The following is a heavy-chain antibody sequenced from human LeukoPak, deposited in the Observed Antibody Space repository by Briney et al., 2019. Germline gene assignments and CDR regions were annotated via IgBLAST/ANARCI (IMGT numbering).Heavy chain of an antibody. V-gene: IGHV4-39*01. D-gene: IGHD2-15*01. CDR2: IYYSGST. J-gene: IGHJ5*02. CDR1: GGSISSSSYY. Sequence: SETLSLTCTVSGGSISSSSYYWGWIRRPPGKGLEWIGSIYYSGSTYYNPSLKSRVTISVDTSKNQFSLKLSSVTAADTAVYYCVKAGGRRSWFDPWGQGILVAVSS. CDR3: VKAGGRRSWFDP.